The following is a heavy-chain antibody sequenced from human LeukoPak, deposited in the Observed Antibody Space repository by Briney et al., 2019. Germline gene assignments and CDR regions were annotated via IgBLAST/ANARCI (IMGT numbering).Heavy chain of an antibody. D-gene: IGHD3-10*01. Sequence: SETLSLTCTVSGGSISSFYWSWIRQPPGKGLEWIGYVYYSGSTNYNPSLKSRVTISVDTSKNQFSLKLSSVTAADTAVYYCARGNLLWPRPFDYWGQGTLVTVSS. J-gene: IGHJ4*02. CDR1: GGSISSFY. CDR2: VYYSGST. CDR3: ARGNLLWPRPFDY. V-gene: IGHV4-59*12.